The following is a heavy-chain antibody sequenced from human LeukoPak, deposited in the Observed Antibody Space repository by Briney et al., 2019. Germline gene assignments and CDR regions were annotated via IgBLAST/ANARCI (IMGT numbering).Heavy chain of an antibody. V-gene: IGHV2-5*01. J-gene: IGHJ1*01. CDR3: VHDIPRGEGFQH. D-gene: IGHD2-2*01. CDR1: GFSLSTSGVG. Sequence: SGPTLVKPTQTLTLTCTFSGFSLSTSGVGVGWVRQPPGKALQWLALIYGNDDKRYSPSLKNRLTISKDSSTSPVVLTMTNMDPVDTATYYCVHDIPRGEGFQHWGQGTLVTVSS. CDR2: IYGNDDK.